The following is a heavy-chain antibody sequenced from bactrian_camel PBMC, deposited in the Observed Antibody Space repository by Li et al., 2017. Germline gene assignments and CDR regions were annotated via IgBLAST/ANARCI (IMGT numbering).Heavy chain of an antibody. J-gene: IGHJ4*01. CDR1: AYTPANVR. CDR2: LASDGSS. Sequence: HVQLVESGGGSVQAGGSLRLSCAFDAYTPANVRMAWFRQAPGKEREGVASLASDGSSIYANSLKGRFSISIDSEHNTLYLHMTNLQPNDTATYYCAADGAPTFGGGATERDIPPPRSQGTQVTVS. D-gene: IGHD3*01. V-gene: IGHV3S53*01.